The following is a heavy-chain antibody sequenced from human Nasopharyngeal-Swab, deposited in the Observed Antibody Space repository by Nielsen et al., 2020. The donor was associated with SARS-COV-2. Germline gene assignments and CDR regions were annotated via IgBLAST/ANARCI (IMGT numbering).Heavy chain of an antibody. V-gene: IGHV3-74*01. CDR2: ISGDGSNT. D-gene: IGHD6-19*01. CDR1: GFTLGSYW. J-gene: IGHJ6*02. CDR3: ARDLYRQQWPLYNYYGMDV. Sequence: GESLKISCAASGFTLGSYWMHWVRQAPGKGLVWVSRISGDGSNTFYADSVKGRFTISRDNAKNTLYLQMNSLRAEDTAVYYCARDLYRQQWPLYNYYGMDVWGQGTTVTVSS.